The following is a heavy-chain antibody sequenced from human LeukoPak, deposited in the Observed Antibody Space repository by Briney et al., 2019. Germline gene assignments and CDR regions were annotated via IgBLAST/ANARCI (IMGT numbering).Heavy chain of an antibody. CDR1: GYTFTSYG. V-gene: IGHV1-18*01. D-gene: IGHD3-3*01. J-gene: IGHJ4*02. CDR3: ARDRDPTRITIFGVATALGY. CDR2: ISAYNGNT. Sequence: ASVTVSCKASGYTFTSYGISWVRQAPGQGLEWMGWISAYNGNTNYAQKLQGRVTMTTDTSTSTAYMELRSLRSDDTAVYYCARDRDPTRITIFGVATALGYWGQGTLVTVSS.